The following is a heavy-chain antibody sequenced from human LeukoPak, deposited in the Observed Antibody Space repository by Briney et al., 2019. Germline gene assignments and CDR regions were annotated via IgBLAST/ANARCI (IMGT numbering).Heavy chain of an antibody. CDR2: IYYSRST. CDR1: GGSISSGDYY. Sequence: SETLSLTCTVSGGSISSGDYYWSWIRQPPGKGLEWIGYIYYSRSTYYNPSLKSRVTISVDTSKNQFSLKLSSVTAADTAVYYCARVLGGSRVADYWGQGTLVTVSS. V-gene: IGHV4-30-4*01. J-gene: IGHJ4*02. D-gene: IGHD2-15*01. CDR3: ARVLGGSRVADY.